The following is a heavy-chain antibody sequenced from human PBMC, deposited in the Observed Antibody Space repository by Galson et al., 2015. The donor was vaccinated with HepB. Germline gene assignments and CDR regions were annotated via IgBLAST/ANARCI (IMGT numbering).Heavy chain of an antibody. Sequence: SLRLSCAASGFTFSTYAMHWVRQAPGKGLEWVAVTSHDGSNKYYADSVKGRVSVSRDNSRNTVYLQVNSLRAEDTAVYYCARDGGMHTFGGGYDYWGQGTLVTVSS. CDR3: ARDGGMHTFGGGYDY. CDR2: TSHDGSNK. D-gene: IGHD3-16*01. CDR1: GFTFSTYA. V-gene: IGHV3-30-3*01. J-gene: IGHJ4*02.